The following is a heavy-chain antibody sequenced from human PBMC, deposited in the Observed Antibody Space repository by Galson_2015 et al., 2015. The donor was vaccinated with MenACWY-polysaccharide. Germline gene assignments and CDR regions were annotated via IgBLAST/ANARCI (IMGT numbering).Heavy chain of an antibody. Sequence: SLRLSCAASGFTFSHLAMTWVRQAPGMGLEWVSSISGGDGATYYADSVKGRFTISRDNSMNTLYLQMNSLRADDTAVYYCAKGRLYYDSGDAFEFWGQGTLVTVSS. J-gene: IGHJ3*01. CDR2: ISGGDGAT. V-gene: IGHV3-23*01. D-gene: IGHD3-22*01. CDR1: GFTFSHLA. CDR3: AKGRLYYDSGDAFEF.